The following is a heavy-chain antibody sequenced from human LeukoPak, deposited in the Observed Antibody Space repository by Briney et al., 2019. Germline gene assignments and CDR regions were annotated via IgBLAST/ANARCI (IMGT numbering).Heavy chain of an antibody. V-gene: IGHV1-2*02. CDR3: ARDKDGMDV. CDR1: GNTFTDYY. Sequence: ASVKVSCKASGNTFTDYYMNWVRQAPGQGLEWIGWINPKSGGTNYAQKFQGRVTMTRDTSISTAYMELNRLISGDSAVYYCARDKDGMDVRGQGTTVTVSS. J-gene: IGHJ6*02. D-gene: IGHD2-15*01. CDR2: INPKSGGT.